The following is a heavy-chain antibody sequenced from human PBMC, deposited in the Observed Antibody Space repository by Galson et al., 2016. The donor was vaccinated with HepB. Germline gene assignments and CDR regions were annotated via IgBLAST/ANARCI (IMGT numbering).Heavy chain of an antibody. Sequence: SVKVSCKASGGTISSYAISWVRQAPGQGPEWMGGIIPIFGTTNYAQKIQGRVSITADKSTNTVYMELSSLSSEDTAVYHCATGDRGVWSGFYYYFLDVWGKGTTVTVSS. CDR1: GGTISSYA. J-gene: IGHJ6*03. V-gene: IGHV1-69*06. CDR3: ATGDRGVWSGFYYYFLDV. D-gene: IGHD3-3*01. CDR2: IIPIFGTT.